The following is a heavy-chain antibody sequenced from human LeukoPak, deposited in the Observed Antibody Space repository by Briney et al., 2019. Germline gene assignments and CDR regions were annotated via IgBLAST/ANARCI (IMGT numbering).Heavy chain of an antibody. CDR2: ISGSSSTI. J-gene: IGHJ4*02. D-gene: IGHD3-22*01. CDR1: GFAFSSYS. Sequence: GGSLRLSCAASGFAFSSYSMNWVRQAPGKGLEWGSYISGSSSTIYYADSVKGRFTISRDNGKDTLYLQMNSLRAEDTAVYYCARGSTYYDSSGQVPFDYWGQGTLVTVSS. CDR3: ARGSTYYDSSGQVPFDY. V-gene: IGHV3-48*01.